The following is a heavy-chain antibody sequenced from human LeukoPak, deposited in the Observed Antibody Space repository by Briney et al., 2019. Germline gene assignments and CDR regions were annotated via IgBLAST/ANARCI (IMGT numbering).Heavy chain of an antibody. Sequence: GGSLRLSCAASGFTFSSYAMSWVRQAPGKGLEWVSAISASGGSTYYADSVKGRFTISRDNSKNTLYLQMNSLRAEDTAVYYCAREGRITMIVVLGGAFDIWGQGTMVTVSS. CDR3: AREGRITMIVVLGGAFDI. V-gene: IGHV3-23*01. CDR2: ISASGGST. J-gene: IGHJ3*02. D-gene: IGHD3-22*01. CDR1: GFTFSSYA.